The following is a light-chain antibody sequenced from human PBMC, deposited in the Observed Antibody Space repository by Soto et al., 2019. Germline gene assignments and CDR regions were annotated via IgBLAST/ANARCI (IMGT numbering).Light chain of an antibody. CDR2: DNS. Sequence: QSVLTQPPSVSGAPGQRVTISCTGSSSNIGAGYDVHWYQQLPGTAPQLLIYDNSNRPSGVPDRFSGSKSGTSASLAITGLQAEDEADYYCSSYTTSSTLIFGGGPKLTVL. CDR3: SSYTTSSTLI. CDR1: SSNIGAGYD. J-gene: IGLJ2*01. V-gene: IGLV1-40*01.